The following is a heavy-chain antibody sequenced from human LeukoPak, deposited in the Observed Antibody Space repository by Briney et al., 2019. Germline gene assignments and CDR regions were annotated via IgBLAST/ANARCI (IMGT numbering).Heavy chain of an antibody. CDR2: IIPIFGTA. D-gene: IGHD3-22*01. J-gene: IGHJ3*02. CDR1: GGTFSSYA. Sequence: ASVKVSCKASGGTFSSYAMSWVRQAPGQGLEWMGRIIPIFGTANYAQKFQGRVTITTDESTSTAYMELSSLRSEDTAVYYCARDSDYYDSSVGYAFDIWGQGTMVTVSS. CDR3: ARDSDYYDSSVGYAFDI. V-gene: IGHV1-69*05.